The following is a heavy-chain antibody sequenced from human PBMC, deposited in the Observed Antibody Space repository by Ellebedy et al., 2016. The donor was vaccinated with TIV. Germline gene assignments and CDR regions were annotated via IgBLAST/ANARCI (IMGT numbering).Heavy chain of an antibody. CDR3: ATGTAGRWLQPGY. V-gene: IGHV3-23*01. Sequence: GESLKISCAASGFTFGSSAMSWVRQAPGKGLEWVSAISGSGDGTYYADSVKGRFTISRDNSKNTLYLQMNSLRPEDTAVYYCATGTAGRWLQPGYWGQGTLVTVSS. CDR1: GFTFGSSA. D-gene: IGHD5-24*01. CDR2: ISGSGDGT. J-gene: IGHJ4*02.